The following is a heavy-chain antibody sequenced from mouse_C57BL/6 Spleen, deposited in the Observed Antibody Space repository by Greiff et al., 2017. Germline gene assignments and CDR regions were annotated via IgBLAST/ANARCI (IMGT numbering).Heavy chain of an antibody. CDR2: IDPSDSYT. CDR3: APTGDYFDY. J-gene: IGHJ2*01. Sequence: QVQLQQPGAELVKPGASVKLSCKASGYTFTSYWMQWVKQRPGQGLEWIGEIDPSDSYTNYNQKFKGKATLTVDTSSSTAYMQLSSLTSEDSAVYYCAPTGDYFDYWGQGTTLTVSS. CDR1: GYTFTSYW. D-gene: IGHD2-10*01. V-gene: IGHV1-50*01.